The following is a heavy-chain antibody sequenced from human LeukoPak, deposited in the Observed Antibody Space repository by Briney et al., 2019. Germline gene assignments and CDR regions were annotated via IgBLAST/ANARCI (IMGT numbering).Heavy chain of an antibody. CDR1: GGSISSYY. J-gene: IGHJ3*01. CDR3: ARESTSPARFDL. CDR2: IYYSGST. D-gene: IGHD1-1*01. Sequence: PSETLSLTCTVSGGSISSYYWSWIRQPPGKGLEWIGYIYYSGSTNYNPSLKSRVTISVDTSKNQFSLKLSSVTAADTAIYYCARESTSPARFDLWGQGTMVTVSS. V-gene: IGHV4-59*01.